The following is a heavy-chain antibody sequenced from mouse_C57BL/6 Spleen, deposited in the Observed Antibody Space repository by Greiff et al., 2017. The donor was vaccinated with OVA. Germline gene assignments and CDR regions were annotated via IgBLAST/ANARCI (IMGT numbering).Heavy chain of an antibody. Sequence: QVQLQQPGAELVKPGASVKLSCKASGYTFTRYCLPWVTQRPGPGLEWIGMIHPNSGSTNYNEKFKSKATLTVDKSSSTAYMQLSSLTSEDSAVYYCARDGAETWFAYWGQGTLVTVSA. J-gene: IGHJ3*01. CDR1: GYTFTRYC. CDR3: ARDGAETWFAY. V-gene: IGHV1-64*01. CDR2: IHPNSGST. D-gene: IGHD1-1*02.